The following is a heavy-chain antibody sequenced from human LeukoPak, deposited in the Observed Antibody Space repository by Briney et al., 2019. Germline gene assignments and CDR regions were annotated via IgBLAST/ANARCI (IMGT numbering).Heavy chain of an antibody. CDR1: GCSITSGYY. D-gene: IGHD4/OR15-4a*01. Sequence: PSETLSLTCAVSGCSITSGYYWGWIRQPPGKGLEWIGSIHHTRSTYSNPSLKSRVTILVDTSKNQFSLRLKSVTAADTAMYYCARVLTTWWFDPWGQGTLVTVSS. J-gene: IGHJ5*02. CDR3: ARVLTTWWFDP. V-gene: IGHV4-38-2*01. CDR2: IHHTRST.